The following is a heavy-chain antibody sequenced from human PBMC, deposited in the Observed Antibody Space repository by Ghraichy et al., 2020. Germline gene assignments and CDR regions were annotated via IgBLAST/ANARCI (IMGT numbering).Heavy chain of an antibody. V-gene: IGHV3-30*04. CDR1: GFTFTGYA. CDR2: ISYNGGSE. Sequence: GGSLRLSCAASGFTFTGYAMNWVRQAPGKGLEWVASISYNGGSEYYADSVKGQFTISRDNSKTTLYLQMNSLRAEDTAVYYCARPTSGYFAHWGQGTLVTVSS. D-gene: IGHD3-22*01. J-gene: IGHJ4*02. CDR3: ARPTSGYFAH.